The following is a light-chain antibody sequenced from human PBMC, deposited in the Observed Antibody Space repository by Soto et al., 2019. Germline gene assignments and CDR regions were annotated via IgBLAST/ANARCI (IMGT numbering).Light chain of an antibody. V-gene: IGLV2-14*01. CDR1: SSDVGGYNY. Sequence: QSVLTQPASVSGSPGQSITISCTGTSSDVGGYNYVSWYQQHPGKAPKLMIYDVSNRPSGVSNRFSDSKSGNTASLTISGLQAEDEADYYCSSYTSSSTVFGTGTKVTVL. J-gene: IGLJ1*01. CDR2: DVS. CDR3: SSYTSSSTV.